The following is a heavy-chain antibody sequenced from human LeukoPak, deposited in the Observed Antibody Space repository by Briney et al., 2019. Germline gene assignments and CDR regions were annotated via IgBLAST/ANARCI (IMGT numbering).Heavy chain of an antibody. J-gene: IGHJ5*02. V-gene: IGHV1-69*13. CDR1: GYTFTSYD. CDR3: ARGYQLLTNWFDP. D-gene: IGHD2-2*01. CDR2: IIPIFDTA. Sequence: GASVKVSCKASGYTFTSYDINWVRQATGQGLEWMGGIIPIFDTANYAQKFQGRVTITADESTSTAYMELSSLRSEDTAVYYCARGYQLLTNWFDPWGQGTLVTVSS.